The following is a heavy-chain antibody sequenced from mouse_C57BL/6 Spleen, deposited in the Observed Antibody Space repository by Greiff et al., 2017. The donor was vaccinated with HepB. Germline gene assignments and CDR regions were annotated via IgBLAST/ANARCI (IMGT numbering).Heavy chain of an antibody. J-gene: IGHJ4*01. CDR3: TRGHSRET. CDR2: IDPETGGT. D-gene: IGHD1-1*01. Sequence: VQLQQSGAELVRPGASVTLSCKASGYTFTDYEMHWVKQTPVHGLEWIGAIDPETGGTAYNQKFKGKAILTADKSSSTAYMELRSLTSEDSAVYYWTRGHSRETWGQGTSVTVSS. V-gene: IGHV1-15*01. CDR1: GYTFTDYE.